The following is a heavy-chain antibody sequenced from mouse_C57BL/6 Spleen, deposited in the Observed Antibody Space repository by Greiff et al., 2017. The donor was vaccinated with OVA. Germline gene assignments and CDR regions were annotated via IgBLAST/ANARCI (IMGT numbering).Heavy chain of an antibody. CDR2: IYPRSGNT. CDR3: ARGNSNYFDY. D-gene: IGHD2-5*01. J-gene: IGHJ2*01. V-gene: IGHV1-81*01. CDR1: GYTFTSYG. Sequence: ESGAELARPGASVKLSCKASGYTFTSYGISWVKQRTGQGLEWIGEIYPRSGNTYYNEKFKGKATLTADKSSSTAYMGLRSLTSEDSAVYFCARGNSNYFDYWGQGTTLTVSS.